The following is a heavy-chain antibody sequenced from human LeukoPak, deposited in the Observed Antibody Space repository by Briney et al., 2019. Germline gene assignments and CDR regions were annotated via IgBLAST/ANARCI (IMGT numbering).Heavy chain of an antibody. Sequence: PGGSLRLSCAASGFTFSSYAMSWVRQAPGKGLEGVSTIRGSGGSTYSADSVKGRFIISRDNSKNTLFLQMNSLRAEDTAVYYCAKDRSGFSNWFDTWGQGTLVTVSS. CDR2: IRGSGGST. J-gene: IGHJ5*02. CDR3: AKDRSGFSNWFDT. CDR1: GFTFSSYA. V-gene: IGHV3-23*01. D-gene: IGHD3-3*01.